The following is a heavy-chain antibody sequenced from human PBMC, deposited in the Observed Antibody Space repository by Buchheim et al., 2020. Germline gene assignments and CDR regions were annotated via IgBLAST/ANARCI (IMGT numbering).Heavy chain of an antibody. CDR1: GYTFTSYG. CDR2: ISAYNGNT. J-gene: IGHJ6*02. V-gene: IGHV1-18*04. Sequence: QVQLVQSGAEVKKPGAPVKVSCKASGYTFTSYGISWVRQAPGQGLEWMGWISAYNGNTNYAQKLQGRVTMTTDTSTSTAYMELRSLRSDDTAVYYCARDFPVPTVTTDFYYYYGMDVWGQGTT. D-gene: IGHD4-17*01. CDR3: ARDFPVPTVTTDFYYYYGMDV.